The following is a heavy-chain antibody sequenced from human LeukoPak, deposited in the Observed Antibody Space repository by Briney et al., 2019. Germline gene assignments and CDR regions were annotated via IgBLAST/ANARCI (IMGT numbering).Heavy chain of an antibody. CDR3: AKGSGWFGELLFDY. Sequence: GGSLRLSCAASGFTFDDYAMHWVRQAPGKGLEWVSGISWNSGSIGYADSVKGRFTISRDNAKNSLYLQMNSLRAEDTALYYCAKGSGWFGELLFDYWGQGTLVTVSS. CDR2: ISWNSGSI. V-gene: IGHV3-9*01. J-gene: IGHJ4*02. CDR1: GFTFDDYA. D-gene: IGHD3-10*01.